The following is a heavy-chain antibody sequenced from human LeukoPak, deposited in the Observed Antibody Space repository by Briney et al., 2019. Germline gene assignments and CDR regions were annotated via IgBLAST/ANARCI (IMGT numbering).Heavy chain of an antibody. CDR2: ISNSGGST. CDR1: GLTFSSYA. J-gene: IGHJ3*01. V-gene: IGHV3-23*01. Sequence: PGGSLRLSCAASGLTFSSYAMSWVRQAPGKGLEWVSSISNSGGSTYYADSVQGRFTISRDNSKNTLYLQINSLGAEDTAIYYCAKIGAYGDYKYAFDFWGQGTVVTVSS. D-gene: IGHD4-17*01. CDR3: AKIGAYGDYKYAFDF.